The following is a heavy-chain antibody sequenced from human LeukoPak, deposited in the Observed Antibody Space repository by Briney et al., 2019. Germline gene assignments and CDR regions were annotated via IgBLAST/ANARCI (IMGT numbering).Heavy chain of an antibody. CDR3: AREAYYYYMDV. CDR1: GGYISSYY. J-gene: IGHJ6*03. V-gene: IGHV4-59*12. CDR2: IYYSGST. Sequence: SETLSLTCTVSGGYISSYYWSWIRQPPGKGLEWIGSIYYSGSTYYNPSLKSRVTISVDTSKNQFSLKLSSVTAADTAVYYCAREAYYYYMDVWGKGTTVTISS.